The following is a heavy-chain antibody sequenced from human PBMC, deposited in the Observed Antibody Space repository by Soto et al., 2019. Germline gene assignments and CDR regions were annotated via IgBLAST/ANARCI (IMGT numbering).Heavy chain of an antibody. J-gene: IGHJ6*02. CDR3: ARAMATILNDYYYGMDV. CDR1: GFTFSSYG. CDR2: IWYDGSNK. D-gene: IGHD5-12*01. Sequence: GGSLRLSXAASGFTFSSYGMHWVRQAPGKGLEWVAVIWYDGSNKYYADSVKGRFTISRDNSKNTLYLQMNSLRAEDTAVYYCARAMATILNDYYYGMDVWGQGTTVTVSS. V-gene: IGHV3-33*01.